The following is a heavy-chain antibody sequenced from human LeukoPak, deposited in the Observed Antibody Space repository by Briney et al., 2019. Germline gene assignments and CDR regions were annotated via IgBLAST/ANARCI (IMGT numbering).Heavy chain of an antibody. D-gene: IGHD3-3*01. CDR1: GYSLGKNYY. J-gene: IGHJ4*02. CDR3: ARYDSRGSASTKFDY. V-gene: IGHV4-38-2*01. CDR2: IYGRAST. Sequence: SETLSLTCAVSGYSLGKNYYWGWIRQSPGKGLEWIGRIYGRASTSYNPSLMNRVTISVDTSKNHFSLQLTSVTAADTAVYYCARYDSRGSASTKFDYWGPGIQVTVSS.